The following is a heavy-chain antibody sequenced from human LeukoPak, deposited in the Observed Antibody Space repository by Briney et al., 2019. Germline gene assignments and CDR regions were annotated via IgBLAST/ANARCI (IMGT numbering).Heavy chain of an antibody. D-gene: IGHD5-18*01. Sequence: GGSLRLSCAASGFIFSTSDMHWLRQAPGKGLEWVAVISYDGSNKYYADSVKGRFTISRDNSKNTLYLQMNSLRAEDTAVYYCAKELRGYSYGLRNNWFDPWGQGTLVTVSS. CDR1: GFIFSTSD. CDR2: ISYDGSNK. CDR3: AKELRGYSYGLRNNWFDP. V-gene: IGHV3-30*18. J-gene: IGHJ5*02.